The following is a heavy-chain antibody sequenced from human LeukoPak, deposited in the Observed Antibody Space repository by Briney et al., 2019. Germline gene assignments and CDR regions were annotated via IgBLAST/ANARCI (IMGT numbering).Heavy chain of an antibody. V-gene: IGHV4-59*01. CDR2: IYYSGNT. D-gene: IGHD1-26*01. Sequence: SETLSLTFSVSGGSISSYHWSRIPQPPGKGVEWIGYIYYSGNTNYNPSLKSRVNISVDQRQNQFSPEVSAVNAPDPVVYYCGNSYYNLSIKGRVTSYVDTTKNHFSLILSSEAAADTAVYYLTRGGGPLAARLPFDYWRQGTLVTVSS. CDR1: GGSISSYH. CDR3: GNSYYNLSIKGRVTSYVDTTKNHFSLILSSEAAADTAVYYLTRGGGPLAARLPFDY. J-gene: IGHJ4*02.